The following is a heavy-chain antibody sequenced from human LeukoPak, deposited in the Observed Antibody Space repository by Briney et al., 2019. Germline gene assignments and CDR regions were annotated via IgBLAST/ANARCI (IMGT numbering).Heavy chain of an antibody. D-gene: IGHD4-23*01. Sequence: GGSLRLSCAASGFTFSSYAMSWVRQAPGKGLEWVSAISGSGGSTYYADSVKGRFTISRDNAKNSLYLQMNSLRAEDTAVYYCARASANYGGLDYYYYYMDVWGKGTTVTVSS. CDR2: ISGSGGST. CDR1: GFTFSSYA. CDR3: ARASANYGGLDYYYYYMDV. V-gene: IGHV3-23*01. J-gene: IGHJ6*03.